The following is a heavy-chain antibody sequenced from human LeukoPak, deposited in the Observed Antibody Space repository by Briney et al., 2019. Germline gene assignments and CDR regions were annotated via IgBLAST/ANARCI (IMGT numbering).Heavy chain of an antibody. V-gene: IGHV3-48*04. J-gene: IGHJ4*02. Sequence: GGSLRLSCAASGFIFSSYGMSWVRQAPGKGLEWVSYISSSGFTMYYADSVEGRFTISRDNARNSLYLQMNSLRAEDTAVYYCARQSSIWNDGTNTDFNSWGQGTLVTVSS. D-gene: IGHD1-1*01. CDR1: GFIFSSYG. CDR3: ARQSSIWNDGTNTDFNS. CDR2: ISSSGFTM.